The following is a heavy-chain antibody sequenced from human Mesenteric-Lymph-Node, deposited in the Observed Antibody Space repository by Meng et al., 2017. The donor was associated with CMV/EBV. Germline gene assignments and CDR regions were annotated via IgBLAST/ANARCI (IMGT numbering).Heavy chain of an antibody. V-gene: IGHV3-30*04. D-gene: IGHD2-15*01. CDR2: ISYDGNDK. J-gene: IGHJ4*02. CDR3: ARGGVVVAIRGPEY. Sequence: GGSLRLSCAASGFSFNNYAMHWVRQAPGKELEWLAFISYDGNDKSYGDSVNGRFTISRDNSKNTLVLQMIRLRIEDTAVYYCARGGVVVAIRGPEYWGQGTLVTVSS. CDR1: GFSFNNYA.